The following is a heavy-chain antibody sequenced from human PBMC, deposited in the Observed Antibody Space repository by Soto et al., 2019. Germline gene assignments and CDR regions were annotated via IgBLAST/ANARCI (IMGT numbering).Heavy chain of an antibody. CDR1: GFTFNYYG. CDR2: ISYDGSSK. CDR3: AKAGATETTHF. V-gene: IGHV3-30*18. Sequence: QVQLVESGGGIVQPGRSLRLSCAASGFTFNYYGMHWVRQAPGKGLEWVAFISYDGSSKYYADSVKGRFTISRDNSKNTLYLQMDSLRAGDTAVYYCAKAGATETTHFWGQGTLVTVSS. J-gene: IGHJ4*02. D-gene: IGHD4-17*01.